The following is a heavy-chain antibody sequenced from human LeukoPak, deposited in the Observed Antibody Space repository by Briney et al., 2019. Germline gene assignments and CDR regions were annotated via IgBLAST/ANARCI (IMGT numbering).Heavy chain of an antibody. CDR2: IKQDGSEK. J-gene: IGHJ4*02. CDR3: AREGGLQLWGFGY. Sequence: QSGGSLRLSCAASGFTFSNYWMSWVRQAPGKGLEWVANIKQDGSEKYYVDSVKGRFTISRDNADNSLYLQMNSLRAEDTAVYYCAREGGLQLWGFGYWGQGTLVTVSS. D-gene: IGHD5-18*01. CDR1: GFTFSNYW. V-gene: IGHV3-7*01.